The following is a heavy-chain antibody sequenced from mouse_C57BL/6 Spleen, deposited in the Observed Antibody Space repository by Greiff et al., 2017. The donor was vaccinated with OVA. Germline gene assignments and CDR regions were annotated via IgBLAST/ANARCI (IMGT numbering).Heavy chain of an antibody. CDR3: ARHGDYGGYFDV. D-gene: IGHD1-1*01. Sequence: VKLMESGPGLVAPSQSLSITCTVSGFSLTSYGVHWVRQPPGKGLEWLVVIWSDGSTTYNSALKSRLSISKDNSKSQVFLKMNSLQTDDTAMHYCARHGDYGGYFDVWGTGTTVTVSS. CDR2: IWSDGST. CDR1: GFSLTSYG. J-gene: IGHJ1*03. V-gene: IGHV2-6-1*01.